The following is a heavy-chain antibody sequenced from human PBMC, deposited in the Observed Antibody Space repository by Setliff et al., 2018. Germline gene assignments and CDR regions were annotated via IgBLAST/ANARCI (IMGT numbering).Heavy chain of an antibody. V-gene: IGHV4-4*07. Sequence: SETLSLTCTVSGGSISSYYWSWIRQPAGKGLEWIGRIYSDENTDYNPSLNSRVTMSLDKSKNHFSLKLYSVTAADTAVYFCARVRITPYCMDVWGKGTTVTVSS. CDR2: IYSDENT. J-gene: IGHJ6*03. CDR1: GGSISSYY. D-gene: IGHD3-10*01. CDR3: ARVRITPYCMDV.